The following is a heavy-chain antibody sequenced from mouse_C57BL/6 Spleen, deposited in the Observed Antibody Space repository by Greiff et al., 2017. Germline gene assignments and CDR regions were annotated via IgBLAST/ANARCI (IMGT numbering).Heavy chain of an antibody. CDR2: IDPSDSYT. D-gene: IGHD1-1*01. CDR3: ARPYGSPAWFAY. J-gene: IGHJ3*01. Sequence: QVQLKQPGAELVRPGTSVKLSCKASGYTFTSYWMHWVKQRPGQGLEWIGVIDPSDSYTNYNQKFKGKATLTVDTSSSTAYMQLSSLTSEDSAVYYCARPYGSPAWFAYWGQGTLVTVSA. V-gene: IGHV1-59*01. CDR1: GYTFTSYW.